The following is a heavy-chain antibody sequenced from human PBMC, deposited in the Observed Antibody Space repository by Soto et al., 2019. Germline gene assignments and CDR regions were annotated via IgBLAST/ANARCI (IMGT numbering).Heavy chain of an antibody. D-gene: IGHD3-16*02. Sequence: QVQLVESGGGVVQPGRSLRLSCAASGFTFSSYGMHWVRQAPGKGLEWVAVISYDGSNKYYADSVKGRFTISRDNSKNTLYLQMNSLSAEDTAVYYCAKDSGDWLYDYVWGSYRQPSDYWGKGTLVTVSS. J-gene: IGHJ4*02. V-gene: IGHV3-30*18. CDR2: ISYDGSNK. CDR3: AKDSGDWLYDYVWGSYRQPSDY. CDR1: GFTFSSYG.